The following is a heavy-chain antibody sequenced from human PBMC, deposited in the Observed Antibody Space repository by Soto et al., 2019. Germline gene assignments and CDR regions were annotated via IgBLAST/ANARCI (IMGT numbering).Heavy chain of an antibody. CDR3: ATVPNSSGPT. V-gene: IGHV3-15*07. D-gene: IGHD6-19*01. CDR2: IKPKSEGETA. Sequence: EMQLVQSGGGLVKPGGSLRLSCVASRFNFSAAWLNWIRQAPGKGLEWVGRIKPKSEGETADYTAPVRGRFTISRDDSQITLHLQMDSLKTEDTAVYYCATVPNSSGPTWGLGVLVTVSS. J-gene: IGHJ4*02. CDR1: RFNFSAAW.